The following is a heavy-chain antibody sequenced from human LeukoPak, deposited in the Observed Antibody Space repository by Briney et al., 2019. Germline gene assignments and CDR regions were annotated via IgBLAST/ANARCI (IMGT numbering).Heavy chain of an antibody. CDR1: GYTFTGYY. CDR3: ARENYGDGNWFDP. CDR2: INPNSGGT. Sequence: LGASVKVSCKASGYTFTGYYMHWVRQAPGQGLEWMGWINPNSGGTNYAQKFQGRVTMTRDTSISTAYMELSRLRSDDSAVYYCARENYGDGNWFDPWGQGTLVTVSS. J-gene: IGHJ5*02. V-gene: IGHV1-2*03. D-gene: IGHD4-17*01.